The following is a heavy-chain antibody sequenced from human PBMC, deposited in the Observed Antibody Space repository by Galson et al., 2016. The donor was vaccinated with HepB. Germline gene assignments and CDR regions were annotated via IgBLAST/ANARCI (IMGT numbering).Heavy chain of an antibody. Sequence: SLRLSCAASGFTISSNGMHWVRQAPGKGLEWVAVISYDGSNEYYADSVKGRFTISRDKSKNTLYLQMNSLRTEDTAVYYCAKVNDDFTRGLDVWGKGTTVIVSS. D-gene: IGHD4-17*01. CDR3: AKVNDDFTRGLDV. CDR2: ISYDGSNE. V-gene: IGHV3-30*18. CDR1: GFTISSNG. J-gene: IGHJ6*04.